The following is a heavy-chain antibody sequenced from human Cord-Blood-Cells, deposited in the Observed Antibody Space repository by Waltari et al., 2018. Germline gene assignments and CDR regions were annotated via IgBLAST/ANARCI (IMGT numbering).Heavy chain of an antibody. CDR3: AKLRRAAMDAFDI. CDR1: GFTFSSYA. Sequence: EVQLVESGGGLVQPGGSLRLSCAASGFTFSSYAMSWVRQAPGKGLGWVSGISGRGGSTYYAESVKGRFTISRDNSKNTLYLQMNSLRAEDTAVYYCAKLRRAAMDAFDIWGQGTMVTVSS. CDR2: ISGRGGST. J-gene: IGHJ3*02. V-gene: IGHV3-23*04.